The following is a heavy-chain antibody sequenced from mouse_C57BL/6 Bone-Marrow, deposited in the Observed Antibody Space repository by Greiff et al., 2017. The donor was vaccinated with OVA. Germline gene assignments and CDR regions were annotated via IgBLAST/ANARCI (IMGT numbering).Heavy chain of an antibody. D-gene: IGHD2-4*01. V-gene: IGHV7-3*01. Sequence: EVQGVESGGGLVQPGGSLSLSCAASGFTFTDYYMSWVRQPPGKALEWLGFIRNKANGYTTEYSASVKGRFTISRDNSQSILYLHMNALRAEDSAAYYCTRWGDYEAYWGQGTLVTVSA. CDR1: GFTFTDYY. CDR3: TRWGDYEAY. J-gene: IGHJ3*01. CDR2: IRNKANGYTT.